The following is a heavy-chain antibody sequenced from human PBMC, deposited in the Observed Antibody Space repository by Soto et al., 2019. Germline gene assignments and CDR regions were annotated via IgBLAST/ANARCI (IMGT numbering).Heavy chain of an antibody. D-gene: IGHD6-6*01. Sequence: QVQLQESGPGLVKPSETLSLTCVVSGGSISSHYWSWIRQPPRSGLEWIGFAHYSASTNYGPSLKSRVTKSLDTSNNQFSLNLSSVTAADTAFYFCARRDYSTSSLGPFDYWGQGSLVTVSS. V-gene: IGHV4-59*11. J-gene: IGHJ4*02. CDR1: GGSISSHY. CDR2: AHYSAST. CDR3: ARRDYSTSSLGPFDY.